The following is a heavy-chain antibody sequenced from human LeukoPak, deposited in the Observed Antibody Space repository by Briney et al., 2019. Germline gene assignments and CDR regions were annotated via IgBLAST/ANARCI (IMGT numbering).Heavy chain of an antibody. CDR2: ISGSGGST. D-gene: IGHD2-2*01. CDR1: GFTFSSYA. CDR3: AKGNGGYHCSSTSCYLDY. Sequence: GGPLRLSCAASGFTFSSYAMSWVRQAPGKGLEWVSAISGSGGSTYYADSVEGRFTISRDNSKNTLYLQMNSLRAEDTAVYYCAKGNGGYHCSSTSCYLDYWGQGTLVTVSS. V-gene: IGHV3-23*01. J-gene: IGHJ4*02.